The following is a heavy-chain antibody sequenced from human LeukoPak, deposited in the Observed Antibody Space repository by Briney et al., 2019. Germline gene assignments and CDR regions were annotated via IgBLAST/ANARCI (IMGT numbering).Heavy chain of an antibody. Sequence: GGSLRFSCAASGFTFSSYGMHWVRQAPGKGLEWVAVISYDGSNKYYADSVKGRFTISRDNSKNTLYLQMNSLRAEDTAVYYCAGGKYFDYWGQGTLATVSS. V-gene: IGHV3-30*03. CDR2: ISYDGSNK. CDR1: GFTFSSYG. CDR3: AGGKYFDY. J-gene: IGHJ4*02. D-gene: IGHD1-26*01.